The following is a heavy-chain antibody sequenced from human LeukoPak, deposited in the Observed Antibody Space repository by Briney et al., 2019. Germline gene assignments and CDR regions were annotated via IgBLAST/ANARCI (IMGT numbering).Heavy chain of an antibody. J-gene: IGHJ4*02. D-gene: IGHD3-22*01. Sequence: ASVKVSCKASGYTFTSYDINWVRQATGQGLEWMGWMNPNSGNTGYAQKFQGRVTMTRNTSISTAYMELSSLRSEDTAVYYCTSYYDSSGYKTIDYWGQGTLVTVSS. CDR1: GYTFTSYD. CDR3: TSYYDSSGYKTIDY. V-gene: IGHV1-8*01. CDR2: MNPNSGNT.